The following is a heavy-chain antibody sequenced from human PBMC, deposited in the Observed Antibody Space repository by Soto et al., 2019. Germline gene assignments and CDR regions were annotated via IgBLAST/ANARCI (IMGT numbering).Heavy chain of an antibody. J-gene: IGHJ6*03. CDR1: GGSFSGYY. D-gene: IGHD4-4*01. CDR3: AREKMTTVTGTHYYYYYMDV. V-gene: IGHV4-34*01. CDR2: INHGGST. Sequence: SETLSLTCAVYGGSFSGYYWSWIRQPPGKGLEWIGEINHGGSTNYNPSLKSRVTISVDTSKNQFSLKLSSVTAADTAVYYCAREKMTTVTGTHYYYYYMDVWGKGTTVTVSS.